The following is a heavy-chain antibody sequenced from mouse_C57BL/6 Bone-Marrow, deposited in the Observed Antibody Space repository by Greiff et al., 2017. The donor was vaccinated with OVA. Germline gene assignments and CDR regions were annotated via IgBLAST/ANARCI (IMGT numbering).Heavy chain of an antibody. J-gene: IGHJ4*01. CDR1: GYTFTSYW. V-gene: IGHV1-59*01. CDR3: AREDTTVVANYAMDY. D-gene: IGHD1-1*01. CDR2: IDPSDSYT. Sequence: VQLQQPGAELVRPGTSVKLSCTASGYTFTSYWMPWVKQRPGQGLEWLGVIDPSDSYTNYNQKFKGKATLTVDTSSSTAYMQLSSLTSEDSAVYYCAREDTTVVANYAMDYWGQGTSVTVSS.